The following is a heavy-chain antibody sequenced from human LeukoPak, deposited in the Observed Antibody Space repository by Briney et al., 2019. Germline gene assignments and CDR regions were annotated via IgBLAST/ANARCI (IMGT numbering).Heavy chain of an antibody. D-gene: IGHD1-7*01. V-gene: IGHV3-9*01. CDR3: AKDSGRTELNWFDP. CDR2: ISWNSGSI. Sequence: PGRSLRLSCAASGFTFDDYAMHWVRHAPGKGLEWVPGISWNSGSIGYADSVKGRFTISRDNAKNSLYLQMNSLRAEDTALYYCAKDSGRTELNWFDPWGQGTLVTVSS. CDR1: GFTFDDYA. J-gene: IGHJ5*02.